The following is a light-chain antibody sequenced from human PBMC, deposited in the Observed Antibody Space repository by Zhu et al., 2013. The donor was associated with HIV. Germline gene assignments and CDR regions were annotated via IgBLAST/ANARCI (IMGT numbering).Light chain of an antibody. V-gene: IGKV3D-20*02. CDR3: QQHSNWPWT. Sequence: EIVLTQSPGTLSLSPGERATLSCRASQSVSSSYLAWYQQKPGQAPRLLIYGASSRATGIPDRFSGSGSGTDFTLTISRLEPEDFAVYYCQQHSNWPWTFGQGTKVEIK. J-gene: IGKJ1*01. CDR2: GAS. CDR1: QSVSSSY.